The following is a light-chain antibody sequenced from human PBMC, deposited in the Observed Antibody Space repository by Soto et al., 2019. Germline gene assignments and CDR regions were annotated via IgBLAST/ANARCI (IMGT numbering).Light chain of an antibody. CDR2: EVS. J-gene: IGLJ2*01. CDR1: SSDVGGYNY. V-gene: IGLV2-14*01. CDR3: SSYTSSSTL. Sequence: QSALTQPASVSGSPGQSITISCTGTSSDVGGYNYVSWYQQHPGKAPKLMIYEVSNRPSGVSNRFSGSKSGNTASLTISGLQAEDEADYYCSSYTSSSTLLGGGTKLTVL.